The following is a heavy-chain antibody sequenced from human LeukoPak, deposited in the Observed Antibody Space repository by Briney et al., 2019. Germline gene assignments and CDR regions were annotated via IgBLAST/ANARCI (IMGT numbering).Heavy chain of an antibody. V-gene: IGHV3-7*01. J-gene: IGHJ4*02. CDR1: GFTLSSSW. CDR2: IKEDGSEK. CDR3: ATSRSLDY. Sequence: PGGSLRLSCAASGFTLSSSWMSWVRQAPGRGLEWVANIKEDGSEKYYVDSVKGRFTISRDNARNSLYLQMNSLRAEDTAVYYCATSRSLDYWGQGTLLTVSS.